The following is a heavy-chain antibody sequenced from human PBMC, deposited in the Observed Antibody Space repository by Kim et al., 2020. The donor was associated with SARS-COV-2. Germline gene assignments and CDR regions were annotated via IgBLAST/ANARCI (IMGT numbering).Heavy chain of an antibody. D-gene: IGHD3-22*01. V-gene: IGHV4-34*01. J-gene: IGHJ4*02. CDR3: ARGRLYYYDSSGYLDY. Sequence: SLKSRVTISVDTSKNQFSLKLSSVTAADTAVYYCARGRLYYYDSSGYLDYWGQGTLVTVSS.